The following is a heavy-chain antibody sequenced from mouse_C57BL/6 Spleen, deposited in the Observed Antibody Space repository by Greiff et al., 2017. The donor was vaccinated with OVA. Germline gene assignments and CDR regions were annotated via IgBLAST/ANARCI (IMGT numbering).Heavy chain of an antibody. D-gene: IGHD2-3*01. CDR2: IYPSDSET. V-gene: IGHV1-61*01. CDR1: GYTFTSYW. Sequence: QVQLQQSGAELVRPGSSVKLSCKASGYTFTSYWMDWVKQRPGQGLEWIGNIYPSDSETHYNQKFKDKATLTVDKSSSTAYMQLSSLTSEDSAVYYCACPIYDGYYWFAYWGQGTLVTVSA. J-gene: IGHJ3*01. CDR3: ACPIYDGYYWFAY.